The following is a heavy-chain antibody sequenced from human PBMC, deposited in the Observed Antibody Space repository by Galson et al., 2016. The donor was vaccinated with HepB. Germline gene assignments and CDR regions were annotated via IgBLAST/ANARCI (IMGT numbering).Heavy chain of an antibody. CDR3: ARDINLYDSSGYYYDPSRNADY. D-gene: IGHD3-22*01. V-gene: IGHV3-30*03. J-gene: IGHJ4*02. Sequence: SLRLSCAASGFTFSSYGMHWVRQAPGKGLEWVAVISYDGGNKYYTDSVKGRFTISRDNSKNTLYLQMNSLRAEDTAVYYCARDINLYDSSGYYYDPSRNADYWGQGTLVTVSS. CDR1: GFTFSSYG. CDR2: ISYDGGNK.